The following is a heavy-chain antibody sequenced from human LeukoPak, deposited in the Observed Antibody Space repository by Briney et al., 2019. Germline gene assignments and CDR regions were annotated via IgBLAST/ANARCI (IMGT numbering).Heavy chain of an antibody. D-gene: IGHD3-22*01. CDR1: GLSFSIYA. J-gene: IGHJ4*02. Sequence: GGSLRLSCAASGLSFSIYAMHWGRQAPGKGLEYVSAISSYVGSTYYADSVKARFTISRDNSKNTLYFQMSSLRAEDTAVYYCVKDEAPYSYDSSGYYFGDWGQGTLVTVSS. V-gene: IGHV3-64*05. CDR2: ISSYVGST. CDR3: VKDEAPYSYDSSGYYFGD.